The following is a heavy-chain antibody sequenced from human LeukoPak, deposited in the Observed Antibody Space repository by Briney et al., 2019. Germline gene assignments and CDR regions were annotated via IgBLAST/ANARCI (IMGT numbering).Heavy chain of an antibody. CDR1: GGSISTYY. V-gene: IGHV4-59*08. CDR2: IYYSGST. D-gene: IGHD5-18*01. J-gene: IGHJ4*02. Sequence: KTSETLSLTCTVSGGSISTYYWSWIRQPPGKGLEWIGYIYYSGSTNYNPSLKSRVTISVDTSKNQFSLKLSPVTAADTAVYYCTRSRGYSYGTTFLDYWSQGTLVTVSS. CDR3: TRSRGYSYGTTFLDY.